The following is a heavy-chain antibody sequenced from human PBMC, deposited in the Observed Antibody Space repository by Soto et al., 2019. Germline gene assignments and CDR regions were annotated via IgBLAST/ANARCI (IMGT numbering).Heavy chain of an antibody. Sequence: AETLSLTCAVAGGSISIYYWGWRRQRPGKGMEWIGYIYYSGSTNYNPSLKSRVTISVDTSKNQFSLKLSSVPAADTAVYYCARAVTTSYGMDVWGQGTTVTVSS. D-gene: IGHD4-4*01. CDR1: GGSISIYY. V-gene: IGHV4-59*01. J-gene: IGHJ6*02. CDR3: ARAVTTSYGMDV. CDR2: IYYSGST.